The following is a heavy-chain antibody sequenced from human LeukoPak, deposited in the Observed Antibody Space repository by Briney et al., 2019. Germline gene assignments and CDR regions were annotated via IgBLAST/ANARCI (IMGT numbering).Heavy chain of an antibody. D-gene: IGHD6-6*01. J-gene: IGHJ3*02. CDR2: INPNSGGT. Sequence: ASVKVSCKASGYTFTGYYMHWVRQAPGQGLEWMGWINPNSGGTNYAQKFQGWVTMTRDTSISTAYMELRRLRSDDTAVYYCARTYSSSSGNDAFDIWGQGTMVTVSS. CDR3: ARTYSSSSGNDAFDI. CDR1: GYTFTGYY. V-gene: IGHV1-2*04.